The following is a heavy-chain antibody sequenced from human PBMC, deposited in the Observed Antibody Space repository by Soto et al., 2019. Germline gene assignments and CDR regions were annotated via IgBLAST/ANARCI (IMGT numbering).Heavy chain of an antibody. D-gene: IGHD6-6*01. CDR3: ASMIAARYFDY. Sequence: QLQLQESGPGLVKPSETLSLTCTVSGGSISSSSYYWGWIRQPPGKGLEWIGSIYYSGRTYYNPSLNSRVTISVDTAKNQFSLKLSSVTAADTAVYYCASMIAARYFDYWGQGTLVTVYS. CDR1: GGSISSSSYY. J-gene: IGHJ4*02. V-gene: IGHV4-39*01. CDR2: IYYSGRT.